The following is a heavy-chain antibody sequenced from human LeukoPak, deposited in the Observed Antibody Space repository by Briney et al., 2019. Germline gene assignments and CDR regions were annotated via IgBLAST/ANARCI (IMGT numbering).Heavy chain of an antibody. Sequence: GGSLRLSCAASGFTVNSNYMSWVRQAPGMGLEWVSVIYAGGATYYADSVKGRFTISRDNSKNTLYLQMNSLRAADTAVYYCASGSGWYWYFDYWGQGTLVTVSS. CDR2: IYAGGAT. D-gene: IGHD6-19*01. CDR3: ASGSGWYWYFDY. J-gene: IGHJ4*02. V-gene: IGHV3-66*01. CDR1: GFTVNSNY.